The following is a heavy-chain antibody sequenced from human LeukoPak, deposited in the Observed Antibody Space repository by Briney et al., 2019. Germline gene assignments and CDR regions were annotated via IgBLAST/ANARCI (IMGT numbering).Heavy chain of an antibody. D-gene: IGHD4-11*01. CDR1: GGSISSYY. CDR3: ARETVTGDPAFHI. Sequence: SETLSLTCTVSGGSISSYYWSWIRQPAGKGLERMGRIYTSRSTNYNPSLKSRVTMSVDTSKNQFSLKLSSVTAADAAVYYCARETVTGDPAFHIWGQGRNLSDSS. CDR2: IYTSRST. J-gene: IGHJ3*02. V-gene: IGHV4-4*07.